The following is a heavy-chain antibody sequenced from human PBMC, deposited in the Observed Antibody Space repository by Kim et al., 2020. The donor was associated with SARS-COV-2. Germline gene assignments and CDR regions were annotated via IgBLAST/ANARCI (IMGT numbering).Heavy chain of an antibody. Sequence: GGSLRLSCAASGFTFSAYAMTWVRQAPGKGLEWVSAISAGGDNTYYADSVKGRFTISRDNSKNTLYLQMNSLGAGDTAVYYCAKRRDLTYYFDFWGQGALVTVSS. CDR3: AKRRDLTYYFDF. CDR2: ISAGGDNT. CDR1: GFTFSAYA. J-gene: IGHJ4*02. V-gene: IGHV3-23*01.